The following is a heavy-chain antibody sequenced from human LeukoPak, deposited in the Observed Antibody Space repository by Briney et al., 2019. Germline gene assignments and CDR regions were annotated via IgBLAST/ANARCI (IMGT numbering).Heavy chain of an antibody. Sequence: SETLSLTCAVSGGSISSSNWWSWVRQPPGKGLELIGEIYHSGTTNYNPTLKSRVTMSVDKSKNQFSLKLSSVTAADTAVYYCASRTGYCSSTSCYSFDSWGQGTLVTVSS. CDR3: ASRTGYCSSTSCYSFDS. J-gene: IGHJ4*02. V-gene: IGHV4-4*02. CDR2: IYHSGTT. CDR1: GGSISSSNW. D-gene: IGHD2-2*02.